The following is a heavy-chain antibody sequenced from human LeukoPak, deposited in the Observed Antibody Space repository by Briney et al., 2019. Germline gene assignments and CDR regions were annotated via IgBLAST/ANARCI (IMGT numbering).Heavy chain of an antibody. D-gene: IGHD3-3*01. CDR3: ASFIDPKGYDFWSGYQNFDY. CDR1: GGSISSSPYY. V-gene: IGHV4-39*01. CDR2: MSYSGNT. J-gene: IGHJ4*02. Sequence: PSETLSLTCTVSGGSISSSPYYWGWIRQPPGKGLEWIGSMSYSGNTYYSPSLKSRVTISVDTSKNQFSLKLSSVTAADTAVYYCASFIDPKGYDFWSGYQNFDYWGQGTLVTVSS.